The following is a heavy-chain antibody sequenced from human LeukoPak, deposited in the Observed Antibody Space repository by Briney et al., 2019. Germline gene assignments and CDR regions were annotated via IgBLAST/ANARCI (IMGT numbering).Heavy chain of an antibody. CDR3: ARYFDYIAARQNWFDP. D-gene: IGHD6-6*01. V-gene: IGHV1-18*01. J-gene: IGHJ5*02. Sequence: AASVKVSCKASGYTFTSYGISWVRQAPGQGLEWMGWISAYNGNTNYAQKLQGRVTMTTDTSTSTAYMELRSLRSDDTAVYYCARYFDYIAARQNWFDPWGQGTLVTVSS. CDR1: GYTFTSYG. CDR2: ISAYNGNT.